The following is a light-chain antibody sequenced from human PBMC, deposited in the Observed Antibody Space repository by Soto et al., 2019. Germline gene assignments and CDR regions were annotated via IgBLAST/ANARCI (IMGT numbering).Light chain of an antibody. Sequence: EIVLTQSPGTLSLSPGERATLSCRASQSVSSSYLAWYQQKPGQAPRLLIYGASSRATGIPDRFSGSGSGTDFTLTISRLEPEDFAVYYCQQYGISPWTCDQGTKVEIK. J-gene: IGKJ1*01. CDR1: QSVSSSY. CDR3: QQYGISPWT. CDR2: GAS. V-gene: IGKV3-20*01.